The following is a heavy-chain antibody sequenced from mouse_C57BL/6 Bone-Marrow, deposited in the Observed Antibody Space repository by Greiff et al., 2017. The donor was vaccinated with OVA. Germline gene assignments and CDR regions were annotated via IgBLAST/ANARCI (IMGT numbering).Heavy chain of an antibody. CDR2: IDPSDSYT. CDR1: GYTFTSYW. Sequence: QVQLQQPGAELVMPGASVKLSCKASGYTFTSYWMHWVKQRPGQGLEWIGEIDPSDSYTNYNQKFKGKSTLTVDKSSSTAYMQLSSLTSEDSAVYFCARGGDYSQAWFAYWGQGTLVTVSA. V-gene: IGHV1-69*01. J-gene: IGHJ3*01. CDR3: ARGGDYSQAWFAY. D-gene: IGHD2-4*01.